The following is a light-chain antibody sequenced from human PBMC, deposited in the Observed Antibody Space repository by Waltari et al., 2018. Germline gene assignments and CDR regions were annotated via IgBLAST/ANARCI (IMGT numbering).Light chain of an antibody. Sequence: DIVLSQSPTALSFSTGGRATLTCRASQSVIGDLAWYQQKPVQAPRLLIYDAYNRATGISARFSGSVSGTDFTLTISSLEPEDFAVYYCQQRSNWPSITFGQGTRLEIK. J-gene: IGKJ5*01. CDR2: DAY. CDR1: QSVIGD. CDR3: QQRSNWPSIT. V-gene: IGKV3-11*01.